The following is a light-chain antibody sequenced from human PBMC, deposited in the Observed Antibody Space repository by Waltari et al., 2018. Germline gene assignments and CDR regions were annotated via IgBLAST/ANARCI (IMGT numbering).Light chain of an antibody. V-gene: IGKV4-1*01. CDR2: WAS. CDR3: QQYHSTPWA. Sequence: DIVMTQSPDSLAVYLGARATINCKSSQSVLYSSNNKNYLAWYQQKPGQPPKLLIYWASTRESGVPDRFSGSGSGTDFTLTISSLQAEDVAVYYCQQYHSTPWAFGQGTMVEIK. J-gene: IGKJ1*01. CDR1: QSVLYSSNNKNY.